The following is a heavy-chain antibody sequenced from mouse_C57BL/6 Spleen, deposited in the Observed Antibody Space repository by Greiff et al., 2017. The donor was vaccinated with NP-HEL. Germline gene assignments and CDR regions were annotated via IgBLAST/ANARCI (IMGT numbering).Heavy chain of an antibody. Sequence: EVKLVESGGGLVQPKGSLKLSCAASGFSFNTYAMHWVRQAPGKGLEWVARIRSKSNNYATYYADSVKDRFTISRDDSESMLYLQMNNLKTEDTAMYYCVRGGKLGPYYYAMDYWGQGTSVTVSS. CDR1: GFSFNTYA. CDR3: VRGGKLGPYYYAMDY. J-gene: IGHJ4*01. D-gene: IGHD4-1*01. V-gene: IGHV10-1*01. CDR2: IRSKSNNYAT.